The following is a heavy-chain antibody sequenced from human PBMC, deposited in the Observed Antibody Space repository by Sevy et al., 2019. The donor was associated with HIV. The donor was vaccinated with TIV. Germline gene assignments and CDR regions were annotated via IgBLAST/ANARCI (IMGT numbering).Heavy chain of an antibody. J-gene: IGHJ4*02. CDR2: INTNTGNP. V-gene: IGHV7-4-1*02. CDR1: GYTFTRYS. D-gene: IGHD5-18*01. Sequence: ASVKVSCKASGYTFTRYSMNWVRQAPGQGLEWMGWINTNTGNPTYSQGFTGRFVFSLDTSVSTAYLQISSLKADDTAVYYCARAGVDTGIEGFDYWGQGTLVTVSS. CDR3: ARAGVDTGIEGFDY.